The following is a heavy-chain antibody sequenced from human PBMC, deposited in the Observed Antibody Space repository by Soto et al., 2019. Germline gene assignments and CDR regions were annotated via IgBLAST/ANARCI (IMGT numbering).Heavy chain of an antibody. CDR3: ARAPTPYYDFWSGPGNNWFDP. Sequence: SETLSLTCAVSSGSISSSNWWSWVRQPPGKGLEWFGEIYHSGSTNYNPSLKSRVTISVDKSKNQFSLKLSSVTAADTAVYYCARAPTPYYDFWSGPGNNWFDPWGQGTLVTVSS. CDR2: IYHSGST. CDR1: SGSISSSNW. D-gene: IGHD3-3*01. J-gene: IGHJ5*02. V-gene: IGHV4-4*02.